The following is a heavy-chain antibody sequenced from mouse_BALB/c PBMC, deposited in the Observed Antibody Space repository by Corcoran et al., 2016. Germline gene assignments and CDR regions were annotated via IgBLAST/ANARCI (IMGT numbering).Heavy chain of an antibody. CDR2: ISCYNGAT. D-gene: IGHD2-3*01. Sequence: LVKTGASVKISCKASGYSFTGYYIHWVKQSHGKSLEWIGYISCYNGATSYNQKFKGKATFTVYTSSSTYDIQFNILTSEDSAVYYCVRRGKDGYYAMDDWGQGTSVTVSS. V-gene: IGHV1S34*01. CDR3: VRRGKDGYYAMDD. J-gene: IGHJ4*01. CDR1: GYSFTGYY.